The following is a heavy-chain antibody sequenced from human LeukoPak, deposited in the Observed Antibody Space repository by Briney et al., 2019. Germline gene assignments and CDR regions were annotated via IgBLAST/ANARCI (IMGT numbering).Heavy chain of an antibody. CDR2: ILSHGNSR. Sequence: PGGSLRLSCAASGFTFNNYAMHWVRQAPGKGLEWVAVILSHGNSRNYADSVKGRFTISRDNSVNTLYLQMDSRTTEDTAMYYCARDGYVTGWALDYWGQGTLVTVSS. D-gene: IGHD6-19*01. V-gene: IGHV3-30-3*01. J-gene: IGHJ4*02. CDR3: ARDGYVTGWALDY. CDR1: GFTFNNYA.